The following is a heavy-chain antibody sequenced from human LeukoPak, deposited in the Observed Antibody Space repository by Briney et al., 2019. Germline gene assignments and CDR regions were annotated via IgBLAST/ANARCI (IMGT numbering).Heavy chain of an antibody. D-gene: IGHD2-2*01. CDR3: ARGRGCSSMSCYPDY. CDR2: ISGSGSPM. V-gene: IGHV3-48*03. J-gene: IGHJ4*02. Sequence: PGGSLRLSCAASGFIFNNYEMNWVRQAPGKGLEWVSSISGSGSPMYYADSVKGRFIISRDNAKDSVSLQMNSLRAEDTAVYFCARGRGCSSMSCYPDYWGQGTLVTVSS. CDR1: GFIFNNYE.